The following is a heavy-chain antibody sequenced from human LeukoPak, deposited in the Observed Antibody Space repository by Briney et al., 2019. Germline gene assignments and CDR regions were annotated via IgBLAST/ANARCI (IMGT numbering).Heavy chain of an antibody. CDR1: GFTFSSYA. J-gene: IGHJ4*02. D-gene: IGHD6-6*01. V-gene: IGHV3-23*01. CDR2: ISGGGSST. Sequence: GGSLRLSCAASGFTFSSYAMSWVRQAPGKGLEWVSTISGGGSSTYYADSVKGRFTISRDSSKNTLYLQMNSLRAEDTAVYYCAKAARTSPYFDYWGQGTLVTVSS. CDR3: AKAARTSPYFDY.